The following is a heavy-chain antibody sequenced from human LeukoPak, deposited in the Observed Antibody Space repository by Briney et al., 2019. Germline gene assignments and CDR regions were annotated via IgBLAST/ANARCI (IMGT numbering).Heavy chain of an antibody. D-gene: IGHD3-22*01. CDR3: ARDSGYYDSSGYYSSYYFDY. Sequence: PSETLSLTCTVSGGSISSYYWSWIRQPAGKGLEWIGRIYTSGSTNYNPSLKSRVTMSVDTSKNQFSLKLSSVTAADTAVYYCARDSGYYDSSGYYSSYYFDYWGQGTLVTVSS. V-gene: IGHV4-4*07. J-gene: IGHJ4*02. CDR1: GGSISSYY. CDR2: IYTSGST.